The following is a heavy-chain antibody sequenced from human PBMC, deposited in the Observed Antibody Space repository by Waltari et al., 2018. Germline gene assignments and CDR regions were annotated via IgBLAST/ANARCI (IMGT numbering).Heavy chain of an antibody. D-gene: IGHD3-3*01. CDR1: GFTFSSYA. J-gene: IGHJ6*02. Sequence: EVQLLESGGGLVQPGGSLRLSCAASGFTFSSYAMSWVRQAPGKGLEWVSAISGRGGSTYYADSVKGRFTISRDNSKNTLYLQMNSLRAEDTAVYYCAKPPYYDFWSGWSLPTDYYYGMDVWGQGTTVTVSS. CDR2: ISGRGGST. CDR3: AKPPYYDFWSGWSLPTDYYYGMDV. V-gene: IGHV3-23*01.